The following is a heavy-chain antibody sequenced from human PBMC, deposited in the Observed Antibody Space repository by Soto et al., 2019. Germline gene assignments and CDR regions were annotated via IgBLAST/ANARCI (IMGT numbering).Heavy chain of an antibody. CDR2: IWYDGSNK. V-gene: IGHV3-33*01. CDR1: GFTFSTYG. Sequence: PVGSLRLSCAASGFTFSTYGMHWVRQAPGKGLEWLAAIWYDGSNKYYVDSVEGRFTISRDNSKNTLYLQMNSLRAEDTAVYYCARGNYDILTGLDYWGQGTLVTVSS. CDR3: ARGNYDILTGLDY. J-gene: IGHJ4*02. D-gene: IGHD3-9*01.